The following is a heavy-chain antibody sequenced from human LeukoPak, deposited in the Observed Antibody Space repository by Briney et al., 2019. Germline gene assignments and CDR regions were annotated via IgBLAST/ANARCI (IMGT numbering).Heavy chain of an antibody. Sequence: ASVKVSCRASGYTFSAYYMHWVRQAPGQGLEWMGWINPNSGGTNFAQKFQGRVTMIRDTSITTAYMELSSLKSDGTAVYYCARIYCSSTSCYHFDYWGQGTLVTVSS. D-gene: IGHD2-2*01. V-gene: IGHV1-2*02. J-gene: IGHJ4*02. CDR1: GYTFSAYY. CDR3: ARIYCSSTSCYHFDY. CDR2: INPNSGGT.